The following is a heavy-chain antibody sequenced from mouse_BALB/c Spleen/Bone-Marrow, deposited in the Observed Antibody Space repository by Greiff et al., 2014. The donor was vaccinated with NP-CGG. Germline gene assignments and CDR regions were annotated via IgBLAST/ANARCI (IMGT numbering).Heavy chain of an antibody. Sequence: QVQLKESGAELVEPGASVKLSCKASGYTFTSYYMYWVKQRPGQGLEWIGGINPSNGGTNFNEKFKSKATLTVGKSSSTAYMQLSSLTSEDSAVYYCTRYGYDPLYAMDYWGQGTSVTVSS. CDR3: TRYGYDPLYAMDY. V-gene: IGHV1S81*02. CDR1: GYTFTSYY. CDR2: INPSNGGT. J-gene: IGHJ4*01. D-gene: IGHD2-3*01.